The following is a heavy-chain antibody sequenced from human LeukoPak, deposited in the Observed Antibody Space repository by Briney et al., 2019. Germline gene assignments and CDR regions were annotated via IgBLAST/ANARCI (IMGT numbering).Heavy chain of an antibody. Sequence: SETLSLTCTVSGGSISSYYWSWIRQPPGKGLEWIGYIYYSGSTNYNPSLKSRVTISVDTSKNQFSLKLSSVTAADTAVYYCARGSSTYYDILTRYLIPRYFDYWGQGTLVTVSS. J-gene: IGHJ4*02. CDR1: GGSISSYY. V-gene: IGHV4-59*01. CDR3: ARGSSTYYDILTRYLIPRYFDY. D-gene: IGHD3-9*01. CDR2: IYYSGST.